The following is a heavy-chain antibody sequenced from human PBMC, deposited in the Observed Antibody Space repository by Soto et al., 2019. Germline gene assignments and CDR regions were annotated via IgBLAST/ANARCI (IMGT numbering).Heavy chain of an antibody. Sequence: QVQLVESGGGVVQPGRSLRLSCAASGFTFSSYGMHWVRQAPGKGLEWVAGIWYDGSNKYYADSVKGRFTISRDNSKNTLYLQMNSLRAEDTAVYYCARAYRRFLEWVPWSYYGMDVWGQGTTVTVSS. CDR1: GFTFSSYG. CDR2: IWYDGSNK. V-gene: IGHV3-33*01. J-gene: IGHJ6*02. D-gene: IGHD3-3*01. CDR3: ARAYRRFLEWVPWSYYGMDV.